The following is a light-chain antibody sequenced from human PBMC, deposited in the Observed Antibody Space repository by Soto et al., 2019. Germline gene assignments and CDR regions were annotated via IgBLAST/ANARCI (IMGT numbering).Light chain of an antibody. CDR3: QQFSSYPLT. Sequence: EIILTQSPDTLSLSPGERATLSCRASQTVSSNYLAWCQQRPGQAPRLLIYDASSRATGIPDRFSGGGSGTDFTLTISRLEPEDFAVYYCQQFSSYPLTFGGGTKVDIK. CDR1: QTVSSNY. J-gene: IGKJ4*01. CDR2: DAS. V-gene: IGKV3-20*01.